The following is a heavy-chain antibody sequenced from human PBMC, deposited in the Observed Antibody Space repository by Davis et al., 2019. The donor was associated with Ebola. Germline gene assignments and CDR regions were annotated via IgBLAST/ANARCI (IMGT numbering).Heavy chain of an antibody. Sequence: PGGSLRLSCAASGFSFSNYGMHWVRQAPGKGLEWVAKIKADGSEKLEVDSVKGRFTISRDNAKDSLYLQMNSLRAEDTAVYYCAREETYCGGLICYDAFDIWGQGTMVTVSS. CDR3: AREETYCGGLICYDAFDI. V-gene: IGHV3-7*01. J-gene: IGHJ3*02. D-gene: IGHD2-15*01. CDR2: IKADGSEK. CDR1: GFSFSNYG.